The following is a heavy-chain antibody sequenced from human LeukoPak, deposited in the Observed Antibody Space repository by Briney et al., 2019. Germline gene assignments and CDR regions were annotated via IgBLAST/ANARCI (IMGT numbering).Heavy chain of an antibody. Sequence: SETLSLTCSVSGGSMGSSSYYWGWVRQPPGKGLEWIGNIYYSGSTFYNPSLKSRVTISVDTSKNQFSLKLSSVTAADTAVYYCARDWALNGMDVWGQGTTVTVSS. CDR2: IYYSGST. D-gene: IGHD3-16*01. CDR3: ARDWALNGMDV. V-gene: IGHV4-39*07. CDR1: GGSMGSSSYY. J-gene: IGHJ6*02.